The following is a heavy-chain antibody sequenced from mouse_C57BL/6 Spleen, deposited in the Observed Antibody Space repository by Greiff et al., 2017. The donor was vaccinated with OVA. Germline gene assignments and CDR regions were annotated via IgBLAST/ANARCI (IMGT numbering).Heavy chain of an antibody. D-gene: IGHD1-1*02. CDR3: ARYQLSYAMDY. CDR1: GFTFTDYY. CDR2: IRNKANGYTT. Sequence: EVMLVESGGGLVQPGGSLSLSCAASGFTFTDYYMSWVRQPPGKALEWLGFIRNKANGYTTEYSASVKGRFTISRDNSQSILYLQMNALRAEDSATYYCARYQLSYAMDYWGQGTSVTVSS. V-gene: IGHV7-3*01. J-gene: IGHJ4*01.